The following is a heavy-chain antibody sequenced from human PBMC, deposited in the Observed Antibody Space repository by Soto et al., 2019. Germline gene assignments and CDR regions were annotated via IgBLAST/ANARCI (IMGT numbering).Heavy chain of an antibody. CDR2: IWYDGSTD. D-gene: IGHD6-13*01. J-gene: IGHJ4*02. CDR1: GFTFSSYG. CDR3: ARVAGIATAGILFDY. Sequence: QVQLVESGGGVVQPGRSLRLSCAASGFTFSSYGMHWVRQAPGKGLEWVAVIWYDGSTDYYADSVKGRFTISRDNSXXTLYLQMTSLSAEDAAVYYCARVAGIATAGILFDYWGQGTLVTVSS. V-gene: IGHV3-33*01.